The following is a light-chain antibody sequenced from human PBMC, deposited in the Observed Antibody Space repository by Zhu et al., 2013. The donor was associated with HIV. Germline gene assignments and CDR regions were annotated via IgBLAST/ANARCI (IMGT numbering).Light chain of an antibody. V-gene: IGKV3-20*01. CDR1: QSLRSNY. CDR2: GGS. J-gene: IGKJ1*01. CDR3: QRFGSSVTWT. Sequence: ESALTQSPGTLSLSPGETATLSCRASQSLRSNYIAWYQQKRGQAPRLLIFGGSSRAPGIPDRFSGSGSGTDFTLIITGLEPEDTGMYFCQRFGSSVTWTFGQGTNLEIK.